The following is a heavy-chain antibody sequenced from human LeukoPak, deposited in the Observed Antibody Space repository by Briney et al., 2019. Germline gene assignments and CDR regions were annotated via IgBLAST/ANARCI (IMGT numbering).Heavy chain of an antibody. CDR2: IYFTGIT. J-gene: IGHJ4*02. CDR1: GDXISSPY. Sequence: PSETLSLTCSVSGDXISSPYRSWIRQPPGKGLEWIVYIYFTGITNYNPSLRSRVTMSLDTSKNQFSLKLNSVTAADTAVYYCARSSGAFDYWGQGALVTVSS. CDR3: ARSSGAFDY. V-gene: IGHV4-59*11.